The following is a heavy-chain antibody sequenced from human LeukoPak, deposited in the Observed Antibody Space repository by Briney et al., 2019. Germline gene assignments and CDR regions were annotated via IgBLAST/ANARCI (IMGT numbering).Heavy chain of an antibody. CDR2: INHIGST. J-gene: IGHJ3*02. CDR3: ARRQYRIVVVPAASPKKGGGAFDI. Sequence: SQTLSLACAVYAGSFIGNYSSWIRHPPGKRLEWIGEINHIGSTNYNPSPTSRVTTSEDTSKNQFSLKLSTVTAADTAVYYCARRQYRIVVVPAASPKKGGGAFDIWGQETMVTVSS. D-gene: IGHD2-2*01. CDR1: AGSFIGNY. V-gene: IGHV4-34*01.